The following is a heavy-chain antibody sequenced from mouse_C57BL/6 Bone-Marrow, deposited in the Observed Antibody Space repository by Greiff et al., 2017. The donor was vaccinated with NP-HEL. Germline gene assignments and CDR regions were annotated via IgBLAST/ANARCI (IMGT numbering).Heavy chain of an antibody. D-gene: IGHD1-1*01. CDR3: ARGITTVGHWYFDV. CDR1: GFTFSDYG. Sequence: EVQLQESGGGLVKPGGSLKLSCAASGFTFSDYGMHWVRQAPEKGLEWVAYISSGSSTIYYADTVKGRFTISRDNAKNTLFLQMTSLRSEDTAMYYCARGITTVGHWYFDVWGTGTTVTVSS. CDR2: ISSGSSTI. J-gene: IGHJ1*03. V-gene: IGHV5-17*01.